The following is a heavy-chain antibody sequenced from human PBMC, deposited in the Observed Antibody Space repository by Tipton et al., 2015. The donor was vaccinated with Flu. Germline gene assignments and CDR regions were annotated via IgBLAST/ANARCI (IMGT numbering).Heavy chain of an antibody. D-gene: IGHD2-15*01. CDR2: INHSGNT. Sequence: TLSLTCAVYGGSFSGSYWSWTRQPPGKGLEWIGEINHSGNTNYNPSLKSRVTISGDTSKNQFSLKLSSLTAADTAVYYCAAHCSGGNCSHAFDVWGLGTMVTVSS. V-gene: IGHV4-34*01. CDR3: AAHCSGGNCSHAFDV. CDR1: GGSFSGSY. J-gene: IGHJ3*01.